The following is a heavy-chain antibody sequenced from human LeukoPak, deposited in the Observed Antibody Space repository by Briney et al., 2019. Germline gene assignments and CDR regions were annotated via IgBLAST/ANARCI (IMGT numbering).Heavy chain of an antibody. CDR1: GFTFSSYW. CDR2: INHSGST. D-gene: IGHD6-19*01. J-gene: IGHJ5*02. V-gene: IGHV4-34*01. Sequence: GSLRLSCAASGFTFSSYWMSWVRQPPGKGLEWIGEINHSGSTNYNPSLKSRVTISVDTSKNQFSLKLSSVTAADTAVYYCARGQLPRSGWLRVPNWFDPWGQGTLVTVSS. CDR3: ARGQLPRSGWLRVPNWFDP.